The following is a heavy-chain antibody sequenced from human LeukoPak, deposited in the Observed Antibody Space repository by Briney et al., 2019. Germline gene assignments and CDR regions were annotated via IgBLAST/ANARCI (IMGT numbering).Heavy chain of an antibody. D-gene: IGHD3-10*01. J-gene: IGHJ4*02. CDR3: ARGGIYYYGSGYFDY. Sequence: SETLSLTCAVYGGSFSGYYWSWIRQPPGKGLEWIGEINHSGSTNYNPSLKSRVTISVDTSKNQFSLKLSSVTAADTAVYYCARGGIYYYGSGYFDYWGQGTLVTASS. V-gene: IGHV4-34*01. CDR1: GGSFSGYY. CDR2: INHSGST.